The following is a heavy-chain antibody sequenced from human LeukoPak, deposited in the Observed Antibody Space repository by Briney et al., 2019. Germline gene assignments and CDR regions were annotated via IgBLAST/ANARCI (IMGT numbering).Heavy chain of an antibody. CDR1: GFTFSSYS. V-gene: IGHV3-21*01. Sequence: PGGSLRLSCAASGFTFSSYSMNWVRQAPGKGLEWVSSISSSSSYIYYADSVKGRFTISRDNAKNSLYLQMNSLRAEDTAVYYCARAFDSSGYRPLDYWGQGTLVTVSS. CDR2: ISSSSSYI. D-gene: IGHD3-22*01. CDR3: ARAFDSSGYRPLDY. J-gene: IGHJ4*02.